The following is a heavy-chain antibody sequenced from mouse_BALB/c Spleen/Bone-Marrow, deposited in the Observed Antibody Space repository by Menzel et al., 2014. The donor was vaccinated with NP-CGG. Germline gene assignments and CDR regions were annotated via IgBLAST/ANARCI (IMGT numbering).Heavy chain of an antibody. CDR2: ILPGSGST. Sequence: LVESGAELMKPEASVKISCKATGYTFSSYWIEWVKQRPGHGLEWIGEILPGSGSTDYNEKFKGKATFTADTSSNTAYMQLSSLTSEDSAVYYCARWGSFAYWGQGTLVTVSA. D-gene: IGHD1-1*01. CDR1: GYTFSSYW. V-gene: IGHV1-9*01. CDR3: ARWGSFAY. J-gene: IGHJ3*01.